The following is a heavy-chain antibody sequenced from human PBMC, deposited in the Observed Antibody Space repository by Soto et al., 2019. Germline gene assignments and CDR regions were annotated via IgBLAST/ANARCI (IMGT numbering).Heavy chain of an antibody. CDR2: ISSSSSTI. V-gene: IGHV3-48*02. CDR1: EFTFSSYS. Sequence: EAQLVESGGGLVQPGGSLRLSCAASEFTFSSYSMNWVRQAPGEGLEWISYISSSSSTIYYADSVRGRFTISRDNAKNTLYLQMNSLRDEDTAVYYCARDSPPGSHFDYWGQGTLVTVSS. J-gene: IGHJ4*02. CDR3: ARDSPPGSHFDY. D-gene: IGHD6-25*01.